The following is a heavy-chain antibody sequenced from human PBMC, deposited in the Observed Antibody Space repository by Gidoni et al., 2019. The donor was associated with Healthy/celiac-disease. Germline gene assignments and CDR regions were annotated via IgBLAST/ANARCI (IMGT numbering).Heavy chain of an antibody. J-gene: IGHJ6*02. CDR3: ARAAGYCSGGSCYDYGMDV. V-gene: IGHV3-21*01. Sequence: EVQLVESGGGLVKPGGSLRLSCAASGFTFSSYSMNWVRQAPGKGLEWVSSISSSSSYIYYADSVKGRFTISRDNAKNSLYLQMNSLRAEDTAVYYCARAAGYCSGGSCYDYGMDVWGQGTTVTVSS. D-gene: IGHD2-15*01. CDR1: GFTFSSYS. CDR2: ISSSSSYI.